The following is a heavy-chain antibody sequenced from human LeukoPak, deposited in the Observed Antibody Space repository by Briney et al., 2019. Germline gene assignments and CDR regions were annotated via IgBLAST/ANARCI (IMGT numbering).Heavy chain of an antibody. J-gene: IGHJ4*02. V-gene: IGHV3-48*03. CDR3: ARAAFYDTSGYYRPDF. CDR2: ISSSGSAK. Sequence: GGSLRLSCIVSGFTFSHHEMNWVRQAPGKGLEWVSYISSSGSAKYYADSVKGRFTISRDNAQNSLDLQMSSLRAEDTAIYYCARAAFYDTSGYYRPDFWGQGTLVTVSS. CDR1: GFTFSHHE. D-gene: IGHD3-22*01.